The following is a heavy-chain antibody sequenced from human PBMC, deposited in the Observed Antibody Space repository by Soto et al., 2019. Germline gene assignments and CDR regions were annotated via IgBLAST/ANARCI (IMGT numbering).Heavy chain of an antibody. V-gene: IGHV4-30-4*01. Sequence: SETLSLTCSGSGGDIRSGNYYWTWIRTSPGKGLEWLGHISHSGTTSYNPSLQSRATISLDAAQNHFSLRLNSVTVADTALYFFDCVRGKRFFDYWGHGSVVTVSS. J-gene: IGHJ4*01. CDR1: GGDIRSGNYY. D-gene: IGHD3-10*01. CDR2: ISHSGTT. CDR3: DCVRGKRFFDY.